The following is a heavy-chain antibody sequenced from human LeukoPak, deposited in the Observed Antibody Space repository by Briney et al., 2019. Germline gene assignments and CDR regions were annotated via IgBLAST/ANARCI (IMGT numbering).Heavy chain of an antibody. J-gene: IGHJ3*02. CDR3: AREYSSSRLAFAI. V-gene: IGHV3-7*05. D-gene: IGHD6-6*01. CDR2: IKQDGSEK. CDR1: GFTFSSYW. Sequence: GGSLRLSCAASGFTFSSYWMSWVRQAPGKGLEWVANIKQDGSEKYYVDSVKGRFTISRDNAKNSLYLQMNSLRAEDTAVYYCAREYSSSRLAFAIWGQGTMVTVSS.